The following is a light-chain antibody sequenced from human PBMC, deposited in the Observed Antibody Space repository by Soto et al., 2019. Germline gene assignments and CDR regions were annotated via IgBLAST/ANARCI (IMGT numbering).Light chain of an antibody. J-gene: IGKJ2*01. CDR3: QQRSDWPS. Sequence: EVVLTQSPATLSLSPGERATLSCWASQSVGSYLAWYHQRLGQAPRLLIYDASNRATGIPARFSGSGSGTDFTLTISSLEPEDFAVYYCQQRSDWPSFGQGTKLEIK. V-gene: IGKV3-11*01. CDR1: QSVGSY. CDR2: DAS.